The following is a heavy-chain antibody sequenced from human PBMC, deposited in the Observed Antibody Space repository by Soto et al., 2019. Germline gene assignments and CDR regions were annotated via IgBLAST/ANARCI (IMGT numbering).Heavy chain of an antibody. D-gene: IGHD3-22*01. Sequence: QVQLVESGGGVVQPGRSLRLSCAASGFTFSSYGMHWVRQAPVKGLERVAVIWHDGSNKYYADSVKGRFTISRDNSKNTLYLQMNSLRAEDTAVYYCARDPGYYYDSSGYYDYWGQGTLVTVSS. CDR1: GFTFSSYG. V-gene: IGHV3-33*01. CDR3: ARDPGYYYDSSGYYDY. CDR2: IWHDGSNK. J-gene: IGHJ4*02.